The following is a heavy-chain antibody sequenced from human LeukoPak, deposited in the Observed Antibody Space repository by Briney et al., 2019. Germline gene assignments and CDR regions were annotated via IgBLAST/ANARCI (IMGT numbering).Heavy chain of an antibody. J-gene: IGHJ3*02. D-gene: IGHD3-3*01. CDR3: ARDGVDYDFLSRGRNAFDI. Sequence: GASVKVSCKASGYTFTSYYMHWVRQAPGQGLEWRGIINPSGGTTSYAQKFQGRVTMTRDTSTSTVYMELSSLRSEDTAVYYCARDGVDYDFLSRGRNAFDIWGQGTMVTVSS. V-gene: IGHV1-46*01. CDR2: INPSGGTT. CDR1: GYTFTSYY.